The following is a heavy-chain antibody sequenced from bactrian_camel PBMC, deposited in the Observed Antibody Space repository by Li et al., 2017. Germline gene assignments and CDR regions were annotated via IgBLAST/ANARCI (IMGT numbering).Heavy chain of an antibody. CDR1: GLTLSSYC. Sequence: HVQLVESGGGSVPPGGNLKLSCTVYGLTLSSYCLGWFRQASGKEREWVGSLDSDGRINYADSVKGRFTVSRDNAKNTLYLRMNNLKTEDTAVYRCGTGRDQRTAFESPLRGQGTQVTVS. J-gene: IGHJ4*01. D-gene: IGHD3*01. V-gene: IGHV3S6*01. CDR2: LDSDGRI.